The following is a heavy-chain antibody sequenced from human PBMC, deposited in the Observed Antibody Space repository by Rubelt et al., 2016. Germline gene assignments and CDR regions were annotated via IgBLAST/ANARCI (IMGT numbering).Heavy chain of an antibody. CDR3: AREYRFSFGFDL. Sequence: QVQLVESGGGVVQPGRSLRLSCAASGFTFSMYGMHWVRQAPGKGLEWVAVIWYDGSKTYYADYVKGRCTISRGNSEGWLQMDSLRAEDTAVYYCAREYRFSFGFDLWGQGTPVTVSS. CDR2: IWYDGSKT. V-gene: IGHV3-33*01. J-gene: IGHJ4*02. D-gene: IGHD5-18*01. CDR1: GFTFSMYG.